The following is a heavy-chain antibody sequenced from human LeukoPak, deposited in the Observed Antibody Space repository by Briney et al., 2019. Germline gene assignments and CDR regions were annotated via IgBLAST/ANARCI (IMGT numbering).Heavy chain of an antibody. CDR2: IRSKAYGGTT. CDR1: GFTFGDYA. CDR3: TRDEQQLVLYYYYGMDV. J-gene: IGHJ6*02. D-gene: IGHD6-13*01. Sequence: GGSLRLSCTASGFTFGDYAMSWVRQAPGKGLEWVGFIRSKAYGGTTEYAASVKGRFTISRDDSKSIAYLQMNSLKTEDTAVYYSTRDEQQLVLYYYYGMDVWGQGTTVTVSS. V-gene: IGHV3-49*04.